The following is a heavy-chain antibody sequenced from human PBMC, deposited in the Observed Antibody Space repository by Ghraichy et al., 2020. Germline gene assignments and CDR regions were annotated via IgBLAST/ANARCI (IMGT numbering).Heavy chain of an antibody. CDR3: ARASTVVRFYYYDGMDV. CDR2: ISTSSRSI. J-gene: IGHJ6*02. D-gene: IGHD4-23*01. CDR1: GFPFGDYN. V-gene: IGHV3-48*02. Sequence: WGSLRLSCVGSGFPFGDYNLNWVRQSPGKGLEWISYISTSSRSIFYADSVKGRFTISRDNAQNSLFLQMRSLRDEDTAVYYCARASTVVRFYYYDGMDVWGQGTTVTVSS.